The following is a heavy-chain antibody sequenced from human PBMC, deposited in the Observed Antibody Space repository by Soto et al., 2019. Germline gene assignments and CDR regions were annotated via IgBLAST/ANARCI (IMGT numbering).Heavy chain of an antibody. V-gene: IGHV1-69*12. CDR3: ARVVPAAIPPPYYYYGMDV. CDR2: IIPIFGTA. D-gene: IGHD2-2*01. J-gene: IGHJ6*02. Sequence: QVQLVQSGAEVKKPGSSVKVSCKASGGTFSSYAISWVRQAPGQGLEWMGGIIPIFGTANYAQKFQGRVTITADEXXSXAYXELSSLRSEDTAVYYCARVVPAAIPPPYYYYGMDVWGQGTTVTVSS. CDR1: GGTFSSYA.